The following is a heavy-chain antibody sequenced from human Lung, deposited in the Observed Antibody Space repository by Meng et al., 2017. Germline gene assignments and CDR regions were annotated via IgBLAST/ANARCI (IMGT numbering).Heavy chain of an antibody. D-gene: IGHD6-19*01. Sequence: QVPPQQWGAGLLKPSETLSLTCAVYGGSFSGYYWSWIRQPPGKGLEWIGEIIDSGSTNYNPSLKSRVTISVDTSKNQFSLRVTSVTAADRAVYYCVRRTYSSGWYFDYWGQGTLVTVSS. V-gene: IGHV4-34*02. CDR2: IIDSGST. J-gene: IGHJ4*02. CDR1: GGSFSGYY. CDR3: VRRTYSSGWYFDY.